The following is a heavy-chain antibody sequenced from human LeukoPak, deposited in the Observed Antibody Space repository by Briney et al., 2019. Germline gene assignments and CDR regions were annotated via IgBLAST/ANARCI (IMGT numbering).Heavy chain of an antibody. CDR3: ARARKYNWNDVEAYCGGGCQFAFDI. D-gene: IGHD2-21*02. CDR2: IKQDGSEK. Sequence: GGSLRLSCAASGFTFSSYWMSWVRQAPGKGLEWVANIKQDGSEKYYVDSVKGRFTISRDNAKNSLYLQMNSLRAEDTAVYYCARARKYNWNDVEAYCGGGCQFAFDIWGQGTMVTVSS. V-gene: IGHV3-7*01. CDR1: GFTFSSYW. J-gene: IGHJ3*02.